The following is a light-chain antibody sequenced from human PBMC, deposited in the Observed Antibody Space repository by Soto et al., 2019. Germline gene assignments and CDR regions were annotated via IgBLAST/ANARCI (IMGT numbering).Light chain of an antibody. CDR1: QSITGY. Sequence: DIQMIQSPSSLSASVGDRVTITCRASQSITGYLNWYQQKPGKALKLLIYAASSLQSGVPSRFSGSGSGTDFTLTISSLQPEDFATYYCQQSHSIPYTFGQGTKLEIK. J-gene: IGKJ2*01. V-gene: IGKV1-39*01. CDR3: QQSHSIPYT. CDR2: AAS.